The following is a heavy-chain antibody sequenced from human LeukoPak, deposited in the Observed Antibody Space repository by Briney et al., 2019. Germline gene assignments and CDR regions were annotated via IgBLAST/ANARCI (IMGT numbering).Heavy chain of an antibody. Sequence: GGSLRLSCVASGFXFSSYWMSWVRQAPGKGLEWLANIKQDGSEKYYVDSVKGRFTISRDNAKNSLYLQMNSLRAEDTAVYYCARDQRYCSSSSCPWEPFDYWGQGTLVTVSS. V-gene: IGHV3-7*05. CDR2: IKQDGSEK. D-gene: IGHD2-2*01. CDR1: GFXFSSYW. J-gene: IGHJ4*02. CDR3: ARDQRYCSSSSCPWEPFDY.